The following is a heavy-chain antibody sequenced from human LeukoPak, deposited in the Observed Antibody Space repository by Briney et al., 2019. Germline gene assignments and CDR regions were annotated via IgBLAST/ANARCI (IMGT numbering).Heavy chain of an antibody. CDR2: IYYSGST. D-gene: IGHD3-3*01. Sequence: SQTLSLTCNVSGGSISSGGYYWSWIRQHPGKGLEWIGYIYYSGSTYYNPSLKSRVTISVDTSKNQFSLKLSSVTAADTAVYYCARGLRFLEWVPSGRVPNWFDPWGQGTLVTVSS. CDR3: ARGLRFLEWVPSGRVPNWFDP. J-gene: IGHJ5*02. CDR1: GGSISSGGYY. V-gene: IGHV4-31*03.